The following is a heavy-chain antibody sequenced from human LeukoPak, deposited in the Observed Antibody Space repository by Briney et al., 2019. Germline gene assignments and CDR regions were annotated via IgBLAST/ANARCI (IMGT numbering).Heavy chain of an antibody. V-gene: IGHV3-48*04. CDR3: ARGVRGYSGYDAYYGMDV. J-gene: IGHJ6*02. D-gene: IGHD5-12*01. Sequence: GGSLRLSCAASGFAFSNYGMQWVRQAPGKGLEWVSYISSSSSTIYYADSVKGRFTISRDNAKNSLYLQMNSLRAEDTAVYYCARGVRGYSGYDAYYGMDVWGQGTTVTVSS. CDR2: ISSSSSTI. CDR1: GFAFSNYG.